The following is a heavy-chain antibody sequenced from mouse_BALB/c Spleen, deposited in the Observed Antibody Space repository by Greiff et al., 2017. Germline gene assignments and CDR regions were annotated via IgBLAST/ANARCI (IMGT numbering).Heavy chain of an antibody. Sequence: VQLKESGPDLVKPSQSLSLTCTVTGYSITSGYSWHWIRQFPGNKLEWMGYIHYSGSTNYNPSLKSRISITRDTSKNQFFLQLNSVTTEDTATYYCARGGYYGSSSPWFAYWGQGTLVTVSA. CDR3: ARGGYYGSSSPWFAY. CDR1: GYSITSGYS. V-gene: IGHV3-1*02. CDR2: IHYSGST. J-gene: IGHJ3*01. D-gene: IGHD1-1*01.